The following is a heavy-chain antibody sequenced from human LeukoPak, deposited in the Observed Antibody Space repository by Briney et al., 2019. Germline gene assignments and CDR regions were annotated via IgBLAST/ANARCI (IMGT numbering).Heavy chain of an antibody. Sequence: SGGSLRLSCAVSGFTFSDTYMTWIRQAPGKGLESLSYISPSGTDISYADSVKGRFTISRDNAKNSLYLQMNSLRDEDTAVYYCARDRGKWDFYDSSGYHYDTLGYWGQGTRVTVSS. CDR1: GFTFSDTY. CDR3: ARDRGKWDFYDSSGYHYDTLGY. V-gene: IGHV3-11*04. D-gene: IGHD3-22*01. CDR2: ISPSGTDI. J-gene: IGHJ4*02.